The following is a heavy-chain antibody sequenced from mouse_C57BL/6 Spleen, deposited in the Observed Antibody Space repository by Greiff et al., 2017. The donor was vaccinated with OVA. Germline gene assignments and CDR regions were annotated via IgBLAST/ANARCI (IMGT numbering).Heavy chain of an antibody. Sequence: EVKLMESEGGLVQPGSSMTLSCTASGFTFSDYYMAWVRQVPEKGLEWVANINYDGSSTYYLDSLKSRFIISRDNAKNILYLQMSSLKSEDTATYYCARAGLYYYGSSYYGCWGQGTTLTVAS. CDR3: ARAGLYYYGSSYYGC. D-gene: IGHD1-1*01. CDR2: INYDGSST. J-gene: IGHJ2*01. CDR1: GFTFSDYY. V-gene: IGHV5-16*01.